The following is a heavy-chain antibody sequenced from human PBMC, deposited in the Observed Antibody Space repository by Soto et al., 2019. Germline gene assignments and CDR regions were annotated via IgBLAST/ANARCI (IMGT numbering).Heavy chain of an antibody. J-gene: IGHJ5*01. CDR1: GGSISSGGYY. CDR3: ARYFSGGSCYSARFDS. Sequence: SETLSLTCSVSGGSISSGGYYWSWIRQHPGKGLEWIGYIYYSGSTYYNPSLNSRVTISVDTSQNQFSLKLSSVTAADTVVYYCARYFSGGSCYSARFDSWGQGTLVPVSS. V-gene: IGHV4-31*03. D-gene: IGHD2-15*01. CDR2: IYYSGST.